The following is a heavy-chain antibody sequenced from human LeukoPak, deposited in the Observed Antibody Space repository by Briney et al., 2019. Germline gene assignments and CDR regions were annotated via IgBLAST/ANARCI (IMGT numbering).Heavy chain of an antibody. V-gene: IGHV3-74*01. J-gene: IGHJ5*02. Sequence: GGSLRLSCAASGFAFSSYWMHWVRRAPGKGLVWVSRINSDGSSTTYADSVQGRFTISRDNAKNTLYLQMNSLRADDTAVYYCARSVYSYYANWFDPWGQGTLVTVSS. CDR2: INSDGSST. D-gene: IGHD4-11*01. CDR1: GFAFSSYW. CDR3: ARSVYSYYANWFDP.